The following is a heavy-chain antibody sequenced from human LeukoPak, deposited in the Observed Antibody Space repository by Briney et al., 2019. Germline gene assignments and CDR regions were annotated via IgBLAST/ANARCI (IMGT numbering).Heavy chain of an antibody. CDR1: GGSISSYY. J-gene: IGHJ4*02. V-gene: IGHV4-59*08. D-gene: IGHD3-22*01. CDR2: IYYSGST. CDR3: ARLPYYYDSSGYYRASGYFDY. Sequence: SETLSLTCTVSGGSISSYYWSWIRQPPGKGLEWIGYIYYSGSTNYNPSLKSRVTISVDTSKNQFSLKLSSVTAADTAVYYCARLPYYYDSSGYYRASGYFDYWGQGTLVTVSS.